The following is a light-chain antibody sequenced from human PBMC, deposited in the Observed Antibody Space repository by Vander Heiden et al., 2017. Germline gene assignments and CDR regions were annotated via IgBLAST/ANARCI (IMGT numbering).Light chain of an antibody. CDR3: QQEGNSPWT. J-gene: IGKJ1*01. CDR1: QSLTTNY. CDR2: AES. V-gene: IGKV3-20*01. Sequence: ETVLTQSPCTLSVSTGDRATLTCRASQSLTTNYLAWYQQKPGQSPRLLMYAESRRATGIPDSFSGSGSGTDFTLSISRREPEDVAVYYCQQEGNSPWTFGQGTKVEIK.